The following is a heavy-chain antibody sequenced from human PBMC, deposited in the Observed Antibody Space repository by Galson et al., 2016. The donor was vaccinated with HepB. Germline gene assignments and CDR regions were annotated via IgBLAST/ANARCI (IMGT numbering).Heavy chain of an antibody. CDR1: GDTFSSYA. D-gene: IGHD3-22*01. Sequence: SVKVSCKASGDTFSSYAISWVRQAPGQGLEWMGGIIPIFGTANHAQKFQDRVTITADESTSTAYMELSSLRSEDTAVYYCARQGTDYQDTSGYYRLYYYYGMDVWGQGTTVTVSS. J-gene: IGHJ6*02. CDR2: IIPIFGTA. V-gene: IGHV1-69*13. CDR3: ARQGTDYQDTSGYYRLYYYYGMDV.